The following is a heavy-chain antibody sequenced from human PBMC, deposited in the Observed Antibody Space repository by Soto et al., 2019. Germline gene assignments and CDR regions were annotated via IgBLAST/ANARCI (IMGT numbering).Heavy chain of an antibody. D-gene: IGHD6-19*01. CDR3: ARSGSGGWYYYYYGMDV. J-gene: IGHJ6*02. CDR1: GYTFTCYS. CDR2: MNPNSGNT. V-gene: IGHV1-8*01. Sequence: AASVKVSCKTSGYTFTCYSIHWVRQGTGGGLEWMGWMNPNSGNTGYAQKFQGRVTMTRNTSISTAYMELSSLRSEDTAVYYCARSGSGGWYYYYYGMDVWGQAITVT.